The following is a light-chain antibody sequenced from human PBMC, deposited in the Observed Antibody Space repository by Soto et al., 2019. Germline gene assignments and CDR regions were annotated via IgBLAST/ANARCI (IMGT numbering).Light chain of an antibody. J-gene: IGLJ1*01. V-gene: IGLV1-44*01. Sequence: QSVLTQPPSASGTRGQRVTISCSGSSSNIGSNTVNWYQQLPGTAPKLLIYNNNQRPSGVPDRFSGSKSGTSASLAISGLQSEDEADYYCAAWDDSLNGLVFGTGTNVTVL. CDR3: AAWDDSLNGLV. CDR1: SSNIGSNT. CDR2: NNN.